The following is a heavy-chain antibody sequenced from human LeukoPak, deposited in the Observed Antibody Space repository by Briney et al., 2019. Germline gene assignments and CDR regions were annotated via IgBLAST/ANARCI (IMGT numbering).Heavy chain of an antibody. J-gene: IGHJ6*02. D-gene: IGHD6-19*01. CDR3: ARGFSRQWLVVYYYYGMDV. CDR2: MNPNSGNT. CDR1: GYTFTSYD. V-gene: IGHV1-8*01. Sequence: ASVKVSCKASGYTFTSYDINWVRQATGLGLEWMGWMNPNSGNTGYAQKFQGRVTMTRNTSISTAYMELSSLRSEDTAVYYCARGFSRQWLVVYYYYGMDVWGQGTTVTVSS.